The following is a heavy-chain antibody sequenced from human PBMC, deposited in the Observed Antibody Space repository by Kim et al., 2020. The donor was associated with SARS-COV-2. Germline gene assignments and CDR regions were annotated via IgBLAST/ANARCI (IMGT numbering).Heavy chain of an antibody. CDR2: ISSSSSYT. D-gene: IGHD1-1*01. Sequence: GGSLRLSCAASGFTLSDYYMSWIRQAPGKGLEWVSYISSSSSYTKHADSVKGRFTISRDNAKNSLYLQVISLRPEDTAVYYCARVPEGTTSAYYFDFWG. V-gene: IGHV3-11*05. J-gene: IGHJ4*01. CDR3: ARVPEGTTSAYYFDF. CDR1: GFTLSDYY.